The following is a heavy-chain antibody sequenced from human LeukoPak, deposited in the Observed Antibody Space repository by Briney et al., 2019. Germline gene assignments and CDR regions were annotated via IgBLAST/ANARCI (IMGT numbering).Heavy chain of an antibody. CDR3: ARVRDSSGFGAFDI. V-gene: IGHV3-13*01. J-gene: IGHJ3*02. CDR2: IGTAGDT. Sequence: GGSLRLSCAASGFTFSSYDMHWVRQATGKGLEWVSAIGTAGDTYYTGSVKGRFTISRENAKNSLYLQMNSLRAGDTAVYYCARVRDSSGFGAFDIWGQGTMVTVSS. D-gene: IGHD3-22*01. CDR1: GFTFSSYD.